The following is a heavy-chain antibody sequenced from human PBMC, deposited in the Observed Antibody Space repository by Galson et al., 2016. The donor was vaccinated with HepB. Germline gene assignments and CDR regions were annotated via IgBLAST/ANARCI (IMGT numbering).Heavy chain of an antibody. CDR3: ARSLLWFGEVIEYNCFGLDG. CDR2: IIPLFGTV. D-gene: IGHD3-10*01. Sequence: SVKVSCKASGTTFSTCAISWVRQAPGQGLEWMGGIIPLFGTVNYAQKFQGGVSITADESTNTAYMDLSSLRSGDTAVYYCARSLLWFGEVIEYNCFGLDGWGQGTTVTVSS. V-gene: IGHV1-69*13. J-gene: IGHJ6*02. CDR1: GTTFSTCA.